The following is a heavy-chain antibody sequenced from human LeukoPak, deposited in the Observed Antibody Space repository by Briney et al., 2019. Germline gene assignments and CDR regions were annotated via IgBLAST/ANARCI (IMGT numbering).Heavy chain of an antibody. CDR3: AKDDSVVNDYMDV. D-gene: IGHD3-22*01. J-gene: IGHJ6*03. Sequence: GWSLRLSCAASGFTFSSYGMHWVRQAPGNGLEWVAVIWYDGSNKYYADSVNGRFTISRDNSKNTLYLQMNSLRAEDTAVYYCAKDDSVVNDYMDVWGKGTTVTVSS. CDR2: IWYDGSNK. V-gene: IGHV3-33*06. CDR1: GFTFSSYG.